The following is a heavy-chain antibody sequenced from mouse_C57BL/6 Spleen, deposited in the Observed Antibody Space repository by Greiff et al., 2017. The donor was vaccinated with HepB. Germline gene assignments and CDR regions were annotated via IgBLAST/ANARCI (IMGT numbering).Heavy chain of an antibody. V-gene: IGHV1-52*01. J-gene: IGHJ1*03. Sequence: VQLQQPGAELVRPGSSVKLSCKASGYTFTSYWMHWVKQRPIQGLEWIGNIDPSDSETHYNQKFKDKATLTVDKSSSTAYMQLSSLTSEDSAVYYGARLFITTVVDWYFDVWGTGTTVTVSS. CDR3: ARLFITTVVDWYFDV. CDR2: IDPSDSET. CDR1: GYTFTSYW. D-gene: IGHD1-1*01.